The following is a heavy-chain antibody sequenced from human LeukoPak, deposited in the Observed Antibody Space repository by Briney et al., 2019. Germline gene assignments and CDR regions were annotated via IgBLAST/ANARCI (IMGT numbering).Heavy chain of an antibody. V-gene: IGHV1-3*01. J-gene: IGHJ4*02. Sequence: GASVKVSCKASGYTFTSYTMHWVRQAPGQRLEWMGWINAGNGNTKYSQKFQGSVTFTRDTSANTAYMELSRLRSDDTAVYYCARGGVNYYDSTPQILFDYWGQGTLVTVSS. CDR3: ARGGVNYYDSTPQILFDY. CDR2: INAGNGNT. D-gene: IGHD3-22*01. CDR1: GYTFTSYT.